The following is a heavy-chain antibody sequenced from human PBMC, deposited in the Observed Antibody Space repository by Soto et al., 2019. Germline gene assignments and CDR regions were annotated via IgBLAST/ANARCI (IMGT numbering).Heavy chain of an antibody. J-gene: IGHJ3*02. D-gene: IGHD6-19*01. CDR2: INAGNGNT. V-gene: IGHV1-3*01. CDR1: GYTFTSYA. CDR3: ARSIAVADDAFDI. Sequence: ASVKVSCKASGYTFTSYAMNWVRQAPGQRLEWMGWINAGNGNTKYSQKFQGRVTITRDTSASTAYMELRSLRSDDTAVYYCARSIAVADDAFDIWGQGTMVTVSS.